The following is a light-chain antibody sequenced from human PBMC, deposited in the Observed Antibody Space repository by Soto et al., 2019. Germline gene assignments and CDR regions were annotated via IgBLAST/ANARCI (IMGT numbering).Light chain of an antibody. Sequence: EIVLTQSPGTLSLSPGERATLSFRSSQSVSSSYLAWYQQKPGQAPRLLIYGASSRATGTPDRFSGSGSGTDFTLTISRLEPEDFAVYYCQQYDSSPKTFGQGTKVDIK. J-gene: IGKJ1*01. CDR3: QQYDSSPKT. CDR1: QSVSSSY. CDR2: GAS. V-gene: IGKV3-20*01.